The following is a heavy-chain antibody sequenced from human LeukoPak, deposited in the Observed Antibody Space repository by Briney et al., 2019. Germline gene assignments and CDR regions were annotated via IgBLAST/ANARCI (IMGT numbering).Heavy chain of an antibody. D-gene: IGHD2-15*01. Sequence: AGGSLRLSCAASGFTFSSYAMSWVRQAPGKGLEWVSAISGSGGSTYYADSVKGRFTISRDNSKNTLYLQTNSLRAEDTAVYYCAKGGIIRDAFDIWGQGTMVTVSS. J-gene: IGHJ3*02. V-gene: IGHV3-23*01. CDR3: AKGGIIRDAFDI. CDR1: GFTFSSYA. CDR2: ISGSGGST.